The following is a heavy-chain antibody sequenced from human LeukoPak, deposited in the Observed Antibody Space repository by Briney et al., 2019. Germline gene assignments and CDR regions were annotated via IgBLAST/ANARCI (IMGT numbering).Heavy chain of an antibody. CDR2: IYHSGGT. D-gene: IGHD3-10*01. J-gene: IGHJ4*02. Sequence: SETLSLTCAVSGGSISSSNWWSWVRQPPGKWLEWIGEIYHSGGTNYNPSLKSRVTISVDTSKNQFSLKLSSVTAADTAVYYCARSFGAADYWGQGTLVTVSS. CDR1: GGSISSSNW. CDR3: ARSFGAADY. V-gene: IGHV4-4*02.